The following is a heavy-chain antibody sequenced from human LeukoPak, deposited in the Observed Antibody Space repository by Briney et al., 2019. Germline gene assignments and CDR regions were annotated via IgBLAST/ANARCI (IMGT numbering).Heavy chain of an antibody. D-gene: IGHD3-10*01. CDR1: GGSISSYY. CDR3: ARAHPITMVRRVPLPGMDV. CDR2: IYYSGST. V-gene: IGHV4-59*01. Sequence: SETLSLTCTVSGGSISSYYWSWIRQPPGKGLEWLGYIYYSGSTNYNPSLKSRVTISVDTSKNQFSLKLSSVTAADTAVYYCARAHPITMVRRVPLPGMDVWGQGTTVTVSS. J-gene: IGHJ6*02.